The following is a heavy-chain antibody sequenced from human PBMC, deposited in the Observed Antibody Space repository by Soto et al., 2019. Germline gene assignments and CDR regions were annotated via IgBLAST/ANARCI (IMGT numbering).Heavy chain of an antibody. Sequence: EVQLLESGGGLVQPGGSLRLSCAASGFTFSSSAMSWVRQAPGKGLEWVSAISGSGGSTFYAGSVKGRFTISRDNSKNTLYLQMNSLRAEDTAVYYCAKIPHTSSWYLDAFDIWGQGTMVTVSS. CDR2: ISGSGGST. D-gene: IGHD6-13*01. CDR1: GFTFSSSA. J-gene: IGHJ3*02. V-gene: IGHV3-23*01. CDR3: AKIPHTSSWYLDAFDI.